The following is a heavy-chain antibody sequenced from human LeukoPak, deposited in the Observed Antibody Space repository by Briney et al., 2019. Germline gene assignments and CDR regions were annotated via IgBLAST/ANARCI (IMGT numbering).Heavy chain of an antibody. CDR1: GFTFSSYG. V-gene: IGHV3-30*02. Sequence: GGSLRLSCAASGFTFSSYGMHWVRQAPGKGLEWVTFIRYDGSNKYYADSVKGRFTISRDNSKNTLYLQMNSLRAEDTAVYYCTKDSRRRKTYYYDSSALYFFDYWGQGTLVTVSS. J-gene: IGHJ4*02. CDR2: IRYDGSNK. D-gene: IGHD3-22*01. CDR3: TKDSRRRKTYYYDSSALYFFDY.